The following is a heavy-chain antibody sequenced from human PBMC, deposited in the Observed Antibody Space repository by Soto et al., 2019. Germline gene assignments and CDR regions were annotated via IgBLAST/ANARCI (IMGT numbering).Heavy chain of an antibody. V-gene: IGHV4-31*11. J-gene: IGHJ6*02. CDR3: ARAYGSGYMDV. CDR1: GGSFSGYY. Sequence: SETLSLTCAVYGGSFSGYYWSWIRQHPGKGLEWIGYIYYSGSTYYNPSLKSRVTISVDTSKNQLSLKLSSVTAADTAVYYCARAYGSGYMDVWGQGTTVTVSS. D-gene: IGHD3-10*01. CDR2: IYYSGST.